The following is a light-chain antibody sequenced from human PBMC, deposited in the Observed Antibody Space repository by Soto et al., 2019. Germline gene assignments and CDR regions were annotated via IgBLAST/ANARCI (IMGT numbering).Light chain of an antibody. CDR1: QSVSSSN. V-gene: IGKV3D-7*01. CDR2: GAS. J-gene: IGKJ4*01. CDR3: QQDYDLVT. Sequence: EIVMTQSPATLSLSPGERATLSCRASQSVSSSNLSWYQQKPGQAPRLLIYGASTRATGIPARFSGSGSGTDFTLTISSLQPEDFAVYYCQQDYDLVTFGGGTKVEIK.